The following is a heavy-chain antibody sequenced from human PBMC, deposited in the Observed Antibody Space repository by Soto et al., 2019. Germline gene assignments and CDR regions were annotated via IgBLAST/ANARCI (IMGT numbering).Heavy chain of an antibody. J-gene: IGHJ4*02. CDR3: AKFFVETGSNSGWRCSFHY. CDR1: GFTFSNYA. CDR2: ISGSGGTT. Sequence: EVQLLESGGGLVQPGRSLRLSCAASGFTFSNYAMSWVRQAPGQGLDWVSAISGSGGTTYYADSVKGRFTISRDNSKNTLFLQMNSLRAEDAAVYYCAKFFVETGSNSGWRCSFHYWGQGTLVTVSS. D-gene: IGHD6-25*01. V-gene: IGHV3-23*01.